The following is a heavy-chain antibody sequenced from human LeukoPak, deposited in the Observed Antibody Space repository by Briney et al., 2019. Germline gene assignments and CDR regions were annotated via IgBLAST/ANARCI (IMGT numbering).Heavy chain of an antibody. CDR3: ARAQADFDWLLFQGYYFDY. D-gene: IGHD3-9*01. Sequence: AGGSLRLSCAASGFTFSSYWMSRVRQAPGKGLEWVANIKQDGSEKYYVDSVKGRFTISRDNAKNSLYLQMNSLRAEDTAVYYCARAQADFDWLLFQGYYFDYWGQGTLVTVSS. CDR2: IKQDGSEK. J-gene: IGHJ4*02. V-gene: IGHV3-7*03. CDR1: GFTFSSYW.